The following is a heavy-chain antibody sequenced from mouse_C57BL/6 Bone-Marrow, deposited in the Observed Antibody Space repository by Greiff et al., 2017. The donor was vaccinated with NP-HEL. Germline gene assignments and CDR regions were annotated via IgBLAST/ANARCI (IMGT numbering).Heavy chain of an antibody. D-gene: IGHD2-3*01. CDR3: ARDDGYSYYYAMDF. V-gene: IGHV1-26*01. Sequence: EVQLQQSGPELVKPGASVKISCKASGFTFTDYYMNWVKQSHGKSLEWIGDISPNNGCTSYNQKFKGKATLTVDKSSSTAYMELRSLTSEDSAVYYCARDDGYSYYYAMDFWGQGTSVTVSS. CDR2: ISPNNGCT. CDR1: GFTFTDYY. J-gene: IGHJ4*01.